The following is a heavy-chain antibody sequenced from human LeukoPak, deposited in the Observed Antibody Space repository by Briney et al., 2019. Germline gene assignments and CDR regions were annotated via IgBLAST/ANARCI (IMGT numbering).Heavy chain of an antibody. CDR3: AKAIPSDGSGSAFDY. Sequence: PGGSLRLSCAASGFTFDDYAMHWVRQAPGKGLEWVSGISWNSGSIGYADSVKGRFTISRDNAKSSLYLQMNSLRAEDTALYYCAKAIPSDGSGSAFDYWGQGTLVTVSS. D-gene: IGHD3-10*01. J-gene: IGHJ4*02. CDR2: ISWNSGSI. V-gene: IGHV3-9*01. CDR1: GFTFDDYA.